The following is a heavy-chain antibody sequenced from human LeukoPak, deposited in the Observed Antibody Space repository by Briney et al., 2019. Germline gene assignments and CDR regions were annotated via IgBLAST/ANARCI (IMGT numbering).Heavy chain of an antibody. V-gene: IGHV3-64*01. CDR1: GFTLSSYA. D-gene: IGHD3-16*02. CDR2: ISSNGGST. Sequence: GGSLRLSCAASGFTLSSYAMHWVRQAPGKGLEYVSAISSNGGSTYYANSVKGRFTISRDNSKNTLYLQMGSLRAEDMAVYYCARDLSLDYWGQGTLVTVSS. J-gene: IGHJ4*02. CDR3: ARDLSLDY.